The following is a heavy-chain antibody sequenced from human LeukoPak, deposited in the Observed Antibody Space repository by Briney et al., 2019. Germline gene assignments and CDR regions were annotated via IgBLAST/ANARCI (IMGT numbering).Heavy chain of an antibody. J-gene: IGHJ5*02. CDR1: GGSFSSGSDY. Sequence: SETLSLTCTVSGGSFSSGSDYWRWIRQPPGRGLEWIEYIYYSGSTNYNPSLKSRVTISVDTSKNQFSLKLSSVTAADTAVYYCATSVSYGSGVTNWFDPWGQGTLVTVSS. V-gene: IGHV4-61*01. D-gene: IGHD3-10*01. CDR3: ATSVSYGSGVTNWFDP. CDR2: IYYSGST.